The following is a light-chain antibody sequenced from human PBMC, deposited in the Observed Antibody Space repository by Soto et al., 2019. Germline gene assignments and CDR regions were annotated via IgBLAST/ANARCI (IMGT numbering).Light chain of an antibody. CDR2: VNSDGSH. CDR1: SGHSSYV. Sequence: QPVLTQSPSASASLGASVKLTCTLSSGHSSYVIAWHQQQPEKGPRYLMKVNSDGSHSKGDGIPDRFSGFSSGAERYLTISSLQSEDEADYYCQTWGTGIRVFGGGTKLTVL. CDR3: QTWGTGIRV. V-gene: IGLV4-69*01. J-gene: IGLJ2*01.